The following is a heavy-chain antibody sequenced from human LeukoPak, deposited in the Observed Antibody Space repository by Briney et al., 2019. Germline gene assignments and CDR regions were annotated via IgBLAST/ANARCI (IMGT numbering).Heavy chain of an antibody. D-gene: IGHD3-16*01. Sequence: SETLSLTCTVSGYSIIVGYYWGWIRQPPGKGLEFIGNIYHSGTTYYNPSLKRRLTISVDTSKNQFSLKLSSVTAADTAIYYCARFTDSYYYFYYMDVWGKGTTVTVSS. V-gene: IGHV4-38-2*02. CDR3: ARFTDSYYYFYYMDV. J-gene: IGHJ6*03. CDR2: IYHSGTT. CDR1: GYSIIVGYY.